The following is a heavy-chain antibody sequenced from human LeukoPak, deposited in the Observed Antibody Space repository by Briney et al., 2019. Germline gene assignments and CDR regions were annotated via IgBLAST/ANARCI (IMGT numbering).Heavy chain of an antibody. CDR1: GGTFSSYA. V-gene: IGHV1-69*05. D-gene: IGHD3-22*01. J-gene: IGHJ5*02. CDR3: AREEDYYDSSGSPRSWFDP. Sequence: SVKVSCKASGGTFSSYAISWVRQAPGQGLESMGRIIPIFGTANYAQKFQGRVTITTDESTSTAYMELSSLRSEDTAVYYCAREEDYYDSSGSPRSWFDPWGQGTLATVSS. CDR2: IIPIFGTA.